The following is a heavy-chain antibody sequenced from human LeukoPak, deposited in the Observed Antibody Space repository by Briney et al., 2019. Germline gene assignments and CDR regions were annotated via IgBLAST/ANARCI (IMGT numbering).Heavy chain of an antibody. D-gene: IGHD4-23*01. J-gene: IGHJ6*02. V-gene: IGHV1-46*01. CDR2: INPSGGST. CDR3: AREGDYGGTLQGYGMDV. CDR1: GYTFTSYY. Sequence: ASVKVSCKASGYTFTSYYMHWVRQAPGQGLEWMGLINPSGGSTSYAQKFQGRVTMTRDTSTSTVYMELSSLRSEDTAVYYCAREGDYGGTLQGYGMDVWGQGTTVTVSS.